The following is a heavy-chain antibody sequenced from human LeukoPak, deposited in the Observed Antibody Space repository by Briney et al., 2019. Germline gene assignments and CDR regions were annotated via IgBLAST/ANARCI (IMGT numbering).Heavy chain of an antibody. CDR3: AKKAAAGNFDY. J-gene: IGHJ4*02. CDR2: ISGSGGST. D-gene: IGHD6-13*01. CDR1: SGSISSYY. Sequence: ETLSLTCTVSSGSISSYYWSWVRQAPGKGLEWVSAISGSGGSTYYADSVKGRFTISRDNSKNTLYLQMNSLRAEDTAVYYCAKKAAAGNFDYWGQGTLVTVSS. V-gene: IGHV3-23*01.